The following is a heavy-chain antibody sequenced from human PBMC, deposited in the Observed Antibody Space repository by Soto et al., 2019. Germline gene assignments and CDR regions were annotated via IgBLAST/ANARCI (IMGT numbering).Heavy chain of an antibody. CDR1: GFTFTNYA. CDR2: IGGGSGST. V-gene: IGHV3-23*01. CDR3: ATRMYSTSWYYFVS. J-gene: IGHJ4*02. Sequence: EVQLLESGGGFVQPGGSLRLSCAASGFTFTNYALSWVRQAPGKGLEWVSTIGGGSGSTSYADSVKGRFSISRENSKNTLYLQMSSLRAEDTALYYCATRMYSTSWYYFVSWGQGTLVTVYS. D-gene: IGHD6-13*01.